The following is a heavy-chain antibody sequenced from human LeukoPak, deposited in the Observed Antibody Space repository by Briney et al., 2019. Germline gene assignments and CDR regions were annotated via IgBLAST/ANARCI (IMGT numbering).Heavy chain of an antibody. CDR1: GLTVSTNY. Sequence: GGSLRLSCAASGLTVSTNYMSWVRQAPGKGLEWVSVIYSGGSTYYADSVKGRFTISRDNSKNTLYLQVNSLRAEDTAVYYCAREVVGAYYFDYRGQGTLVTVSS. D-gene: IGHD1-26*01. CDR3: AREVVGAYYFDY. J-gene: IGHJ4*02. CDR2: IYSGGST. V-gene: IGHV3-66*02.